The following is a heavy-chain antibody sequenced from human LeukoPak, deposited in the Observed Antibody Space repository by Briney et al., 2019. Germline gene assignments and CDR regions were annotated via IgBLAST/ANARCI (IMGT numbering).Heavy chain of an antibody. V-gene: IGHV3-48*03. D-gene: IGHD3-10*01. CDR1: GFTFSSYE. Sequence: GGSLRLSCAASGFTFSSYEMNWVRQAPGKGLEWVSYISSSGSTIYYADSVKGRFTISRDNAKNSLYLQMNSLRAEDTAVYYCAREGYYGSGSAYYYYYYMDVWGKGTTVTISS. CDR3: AREGYYGSGSAYYYYYYMDV. J-gene: IGHJ6*03. CDR2: ISSSGSTI.